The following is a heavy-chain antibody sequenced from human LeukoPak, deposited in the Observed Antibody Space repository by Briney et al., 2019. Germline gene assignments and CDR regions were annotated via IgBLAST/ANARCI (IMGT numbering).Heavy chain of an antibody. V-gene: IGHV3-64*01. D-gene: IGHD5-18*01. CDR1: GFTFSSYG. CDR2: ISSDGGST. Sequence: GGSLRLSCAASGFTFSSYGMHWVRQAPGKGLEHVSAISSDGGSTYYANSVKGRFTISRDNSKNTLYLQMGSLRTEDMAVYYCARAPLGYTYGYFDYWGQGTLVTVSS. J-gene: IGHJ4*02. CDR3: ARAPLGYTYGYFDY.